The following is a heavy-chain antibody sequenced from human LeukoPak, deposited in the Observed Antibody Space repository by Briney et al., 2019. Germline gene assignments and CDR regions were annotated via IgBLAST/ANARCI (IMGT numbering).Heavy chain of an antibody. J-gene: IGHJ3*02. V-gene: IGHV1-69*13. CDR1: GGTFSSYA. CDR2: IIPIFGTA. Sequence: VKVSCKASGGTFSSYAISWVRQAPGQGLEWMGGIIPIFGTANYAQKFQGRVTITADESTSTAYMELSSLRSEDTAVYYCARGTREQDDAFDIWGQGTMVTVSS. D-gene: IGHD6-13*01. CDR3: ARGTREQDDAFDI.